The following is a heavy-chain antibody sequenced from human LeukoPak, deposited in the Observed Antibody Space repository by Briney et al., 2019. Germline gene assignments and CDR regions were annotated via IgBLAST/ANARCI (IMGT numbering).Heavy chain of an antibody. CDR1: GFTFSSYS. D-gene: IGHD3-16*01. V-gene: IGHV3-66*01. CDR3: ARDNGGWGYFDY. J-gene: IGHJ4*02. Sequence: PGGSLRLSCAASGFTFSSYSMNWVRQAPGKGLEWVSVIYSGGNTHYADSVKGRFTISRDNSKNTLYLQMNSLRAEDTAVYYCARDNGGWGYFDYWGQGTLVTVSS. CDR2: IYSGGNT.